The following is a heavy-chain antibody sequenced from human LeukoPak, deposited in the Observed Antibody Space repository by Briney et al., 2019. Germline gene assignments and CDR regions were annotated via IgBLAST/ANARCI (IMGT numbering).Heavy chain of an antibody. CDR1: GFTVSSNY. J-gene: IGHJ3*02. CDR3: ASKGGSFTISGVVYNDAFAI. D-gene: IGHD3-3*01. V-gene: IGHV3-66*01. Sequence: GGSLRLSCAVSGFTVSSNYMSWVRQAPGTGLEWVSVIYSGGSTDYADSVKGRFTISRDNAKNSLYLQMNNLRAEDTAVYYCASKGGSFTISGVVYNDAFAIWGQGTMVTVSA. CDR2: IYSGGST.